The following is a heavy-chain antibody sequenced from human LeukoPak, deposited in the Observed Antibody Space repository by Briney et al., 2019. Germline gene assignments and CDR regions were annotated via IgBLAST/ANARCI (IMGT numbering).Heavy chain of an antibody. CDR1: GYYFTNYW. D-gene: IGHD3-9*01. J-gene: IGHJ4*02. CDR2: IDPSDSYT. V-gene: IGHV5-10-1*01. Sequence: GESLKISCEASGYYFTNYWIGWVRQRPGKGLEWMGSIDPSDSYTNYSPSFQGHVTISADKSISTAYLQWSSLMASDTAMYYCARTYYDILTGYSLSDYWGQGTLVTVSS. CDR3: ARTYYDILTGYSLSDY.